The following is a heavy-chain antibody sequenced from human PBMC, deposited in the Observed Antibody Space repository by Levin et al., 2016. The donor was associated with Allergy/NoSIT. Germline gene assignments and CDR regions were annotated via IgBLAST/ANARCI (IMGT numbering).Heavy chain of an antibody. CDR3: AKELVYYGGYPSTMDV. J-gene: IGHJ6*02. V-gene: IGHV3-30*02. CDR1: GFTFSSYG. CDR2: IRYDGSNE. Sequence: GESLKISCAASGFTFSSYGIHWVRQAPGKGLEWVAFIRYDGSNEYYADSVKGRLIISRDNPKNTVYLQMNSLTDEDTAVYYCAKELVYYGGYPSTMDVWGPGTTVTVSS. D-gene: IGHD3-10*01.